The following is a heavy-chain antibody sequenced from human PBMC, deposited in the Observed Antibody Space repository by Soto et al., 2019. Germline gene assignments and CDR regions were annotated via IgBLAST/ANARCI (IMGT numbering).Heavy chain of an antibody. J-gene: IGHJ6*02. V-gene: IGHV3-30-3*01. Sequence: GSLRLSCAASGFTFSSYAMHWVRQAPGKGLEWVAVISYDGSNKYYADSVKGRFTISRDNSKNTLYLQMNSLRAEDTAVYYCARDLVPMTVGMDVWGQGTTVTVSS. CDR1: GFTFSSYA. D-gene: IGHD3-22*01. CDR3: ARDLVPMTVGMDV. CDR2: ISYDGSNK.